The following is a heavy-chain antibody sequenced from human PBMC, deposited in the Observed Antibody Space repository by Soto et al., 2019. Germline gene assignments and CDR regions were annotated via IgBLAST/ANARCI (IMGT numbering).Heavy chain of an antibody. CDR3: ARDQVYSSSSYYYYGMDV. D-gene: IGHD6-6*01. CDR1: GDSVSSNSAA. V-gene: IGHV6-1*01. J-gene: IGHJ6*02. Sequence: SQTLSLTCAISGDSVSSNSAAWNWIRQSPSRGLEWLGRTYYRSKWYNDYAVSVKSRITINPDTSKNQFSLQLNSVTPEDTAVYYCARDQVYSSSSYYYYGMDVWGQGTTVTVSS. CDR2: TYYRSKWYN.